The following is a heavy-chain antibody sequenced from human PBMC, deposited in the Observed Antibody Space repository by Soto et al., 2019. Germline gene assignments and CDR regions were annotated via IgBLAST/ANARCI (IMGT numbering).Heavy chain of an antibody. CDR1: GFTFSSYA. Sequence: EVQLLESGGGLVQPGGSLRLSCAASGFTFSSYAMSWVRQAPGKGLEWVSGISGSGGSTYYADSVKGRFTISRDKSKNTLYLQMNSLRAEDTAVYYCAKFQAQIHYYGDYENWFDPWGQGTLVTVSS. V-gene: IGHV3-23*01. CDR2: ISGSGGST. CDR3: AKFQAQIHYYGDYENWFDP. D-gene: IGHD4-17*01. J-gene: IGHJ5*02.